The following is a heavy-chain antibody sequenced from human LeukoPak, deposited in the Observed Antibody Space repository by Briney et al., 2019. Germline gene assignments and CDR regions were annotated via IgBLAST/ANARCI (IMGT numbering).Heavy chain of an antibody. CDR1: GGSFSGYY. Sequence: SETLSLTCAVYGGSFSGYYWSWIRQPPGKGLEWIGEINHSGSTNYDPSLKSRVTISVDTSKNQFSLKLSSVTAADTAVYYCARGFRGVYSYGSKLNFYFDYWGQGTLVTVSS. CDR2: INHSGST. D-gene: IGHD5-18*01. V-gene: IGHV4-34*01. J-gene: IGHJ4*02. CDR3: ARGFRGVYSYGSKLNFYFDY.